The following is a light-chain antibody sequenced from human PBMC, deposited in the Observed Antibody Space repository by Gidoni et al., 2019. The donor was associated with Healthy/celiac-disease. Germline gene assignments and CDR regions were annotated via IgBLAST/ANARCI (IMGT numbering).Light chain of an antibody. CDR2: KAS. CDR1: QSISSW. Sequence: DIQMSQSPSTVSASVGDRVTITCRASQSISSWLDWYQQKPGKAPKLLIYKASSLESGVPSRFSGSGSGTEFTLTISSLQPDDFATYYCQQYNSYSWTFGQGTKVEIK. CDR3: QQYNSYSWT. J-gene: IGKJ1*01. V-gene: IGKV1-5*03.